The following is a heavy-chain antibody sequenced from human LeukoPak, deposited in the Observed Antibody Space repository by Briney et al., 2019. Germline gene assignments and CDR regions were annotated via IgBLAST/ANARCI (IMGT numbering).Heavy chain of an antibody. V-gene: IGHV3-73*01. CDR2: IRDKANNYAT. CDR1: GFTFSGST. Sequence: GGSLKLSCAASGFTFSGSTIHWVRQASGKGLEWIGHIRDKANNYATAYAASVKGRFTISRDDSKNTAYLHLNSLKIEGTAVYYCTGYDASQFWFYDFWGQGTLVTVSS. CDR3: TGYDASQFWFYDF. D-gene: IGHD5-18*01. J-gene: IGHJ4*02.